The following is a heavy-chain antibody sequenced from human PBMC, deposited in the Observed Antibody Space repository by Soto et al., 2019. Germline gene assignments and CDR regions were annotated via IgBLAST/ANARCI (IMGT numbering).Heavy chain of an antibody. CDR2: IYPGDSDT. J-gene: IGHJ6*03. CDR1: GYSFTSYG. D-gene: IGHD3-10*01. V-gene: IGHV5-51*01. CDR3: ARSRSSPYYYYYMDV. Sequence: PGESLKISCRGSGYSFTSYGIGWVRQMPGKGLEWMGIIYPGDSDTRYSPSFQGQVTISADKSISTAYLQWSSLKASDTAMYYCARSRSSPYYYYYMDVWGKGTTVTVSS.